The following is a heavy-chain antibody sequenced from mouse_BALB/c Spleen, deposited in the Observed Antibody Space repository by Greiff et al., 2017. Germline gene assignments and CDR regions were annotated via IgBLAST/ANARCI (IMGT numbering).Heavy chain of an antibody. Sequence: VKLMESGPGLVAPSQSLSITCTVSGFSLTSYGVHWVRQPPGKGLEWLGVIWAGGSTNYNSALMSRLSISKDNSKSQVFLKMNSLQTDDTAMYYYARDGDGCYFDYWGQGTTLTVSS. CDR2: IWAGGST. V-gene: IGHV2-9*02. D-gene: IGHD3-3*01. J-gene: IGHJ2*01. CDR3: ARDGDGCYFDY. CDR1: GFSLTSYG.